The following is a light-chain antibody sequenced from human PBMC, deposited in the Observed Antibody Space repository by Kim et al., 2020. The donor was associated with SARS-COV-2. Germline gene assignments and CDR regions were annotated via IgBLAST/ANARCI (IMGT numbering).Light chain of an antibody. CDR1: QSVRSSY. J-gene: IGKJ1*01. CDR3: QQYGSSPRT. Sequence: SPGDRATLSCRASQSVRSSYLAWYQQKPGQAPRLLIYGASSRATGIPDRFSGSGSGTDFTLTISRLEPEDFAVYYCQQYGSSPRTFGQGTKVDIK. V-gene: IGKV3-20*01. CDR2: GAS.